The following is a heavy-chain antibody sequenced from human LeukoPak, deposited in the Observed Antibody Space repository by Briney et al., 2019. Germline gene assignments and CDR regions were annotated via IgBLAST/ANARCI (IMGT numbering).Heavy chain of an antibody. D-gene: IGHD4-11*01. CDR2: IYYSGST. Sequence: PSETLSLTCTVSGGSISSSSYYWGWIRQPPGKGLEWIGSIYYSGSTYYNPSLKSRVTISVDTSKNQFSLKLSSVTAADTAVYYCARDSEGTTFDYWGQGTLVTVSS. J-gene: IGHJ4*02. CDR1: GGSISSSSYY. CDR3: ARDSEGTTFDY. V-gene: IGHV4-39*02.